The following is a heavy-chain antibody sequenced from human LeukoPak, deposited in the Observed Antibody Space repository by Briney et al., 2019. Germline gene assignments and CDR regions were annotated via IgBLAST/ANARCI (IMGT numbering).Heavy chain of an antibody. D-gene: IGHD3-22*01. J-gene: IGHJ4*02. CDR2: IKSKTDGGTT. CDR1: GFTFSNAW. Sequence: GSLRLSCAASGFTFSNAWMSWVRQAPGKGLEWVGRIKSKTDGGTTDYAAPVKGRFTISRDDSKNTLYLQMNSLRAEDTAVYYCAKGNRKVVVIYYFDYWGQGTLVTVSS. V-gene: IGHV3-15*01. CDR3: AKGNRKVVVIYYFDY.